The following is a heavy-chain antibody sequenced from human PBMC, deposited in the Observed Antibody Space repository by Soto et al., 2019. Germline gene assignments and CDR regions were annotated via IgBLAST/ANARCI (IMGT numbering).Heavy chain of an antibody. Sequence: ASVKVSCKVSGYTLTELSMHWVRQAPGKGLEWMGGFDPEDGETIYAQKFQGRVTMTEDTSTDTAYMELSSLRSEDTAVYYCATLPSGSYPDYFDYWGQGTLVTVSS. CDR2: FDPEDGET. J-gene: IGHJ4*02. V-gene: IGHV1-24*01. CDR3: ATLPSGSYPDYFDY. D-gene: IGHD1-26*01. CDR1: GYTLTELS.